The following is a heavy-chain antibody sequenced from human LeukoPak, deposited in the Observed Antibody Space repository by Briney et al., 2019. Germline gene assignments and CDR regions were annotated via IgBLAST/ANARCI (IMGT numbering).Heavy chain of an antibody. CDR3: AKDYASDMATAPFDY. D-gene: IGHD5-24*01. V-gene: IGHV3-23*01. J-gene: IGHJ4*02. Sequence: GGYLRLSCAASGFTFSNYAMSWVRQAPGKGLEWVSVISGSGGSTYYADSVKGRFTISRDNSKNTLYLQMNSLRAEDTAVYYCAKDYASDMATAPFDYWGQGTLVTVSS. CDR2: ISGSGGST. CDR1: GFTFSNYA.